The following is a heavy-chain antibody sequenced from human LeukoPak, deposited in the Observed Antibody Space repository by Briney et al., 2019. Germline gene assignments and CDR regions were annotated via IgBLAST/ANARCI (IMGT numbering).Heavy chain of an antibody. CDR1: GFTFSSYT. CDR3: ASPYCTNGVCYRAFHAFDI. Sequence: PGRSLRLSCAASGFTFSSYTMHWVRQAPGQGLEWVAVISYDGSNKYYADSVKGRFTISRDNSKNTLYLQMNSLRAEDTAVYYCASPYCTNGVCYRAFHAFDIWGQGTMVTVSS. J-gene: IGHJ3*02. D-gene: IGHD2-8*01. CDR2: ISYDGSNK. V-gene: IGHV3-30-3*01.